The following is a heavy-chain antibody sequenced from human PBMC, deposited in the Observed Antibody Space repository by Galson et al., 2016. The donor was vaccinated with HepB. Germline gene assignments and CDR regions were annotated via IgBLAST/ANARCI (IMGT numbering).Heavy chain of an antibody. CDR2: IKQDGSEK. D-gene: IGHD3-22*01. CDR3: ATSRDSSNWVAYHYNMDV. V-gene: IGHV3-7*02. Sequence: SLRLSCAASGFTFSTYWMSWVRQAPGKGLEWVANIKQDGSEKDYVKSVKGRFTISRDNAKNSLYLQMNGLRVEDTAVYYCATSRDSSNWVAYHYNMDVWGQGTTVIVSS. CDR1: GFTFSTYW. J-gene: IGHJ6*02.